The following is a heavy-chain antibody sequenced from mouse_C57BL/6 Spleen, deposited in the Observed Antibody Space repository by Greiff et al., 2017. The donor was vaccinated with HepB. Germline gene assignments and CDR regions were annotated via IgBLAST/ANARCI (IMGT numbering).Heavy chain of an antibody. CDR1: GYTFTSYW. J-gene: IGHJ2*01. V-gene: IGHV1-69*01. Sequence: QVQLQQPGAELVMPGASVKLSCKASGYTFTSYWMHLVKQRPGQGLEWIGEIDPSDSYTNYNQKFKGKSTLTVDKSSSTAYMQLSSLTSEDSAVYYCARIEDYGNYVGYWGQGTTLTVSS. CDR2: IDPSDSYT. D-gene: IGHD2-1*01. CDR3: ARIEDYGNYVGY.